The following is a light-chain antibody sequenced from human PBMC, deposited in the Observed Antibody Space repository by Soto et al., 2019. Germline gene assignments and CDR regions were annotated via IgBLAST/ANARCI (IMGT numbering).Light chain of an antibody. CDR2: QDT. CDR3: QAWDSSTTFVV. J-gene: IGLJ2*01. Sequence: SYELTQPPSVSVSPGQTASITCSGDKLGDRYASWYQQKPGQSPVLVIYQDTKRPSGSPERFSGSNSGNTATLTISGTQAMDEADYFCQAWDSSTTFVVFGGGTKVTVL. CDR1: KLGDRY. V-gene: IGLV3-1*01.